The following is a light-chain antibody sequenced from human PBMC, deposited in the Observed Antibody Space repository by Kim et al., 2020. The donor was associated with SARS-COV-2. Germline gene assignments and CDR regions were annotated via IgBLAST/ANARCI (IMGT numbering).Light chain of an antibody. CDR3: QQYYSTPT. CDR1: QSVLYSSNNKNY. V-gene: IGKV4-1*01. Sequence: DIVMTQSPDSLAVSLGERATINCKSSQSVLYSSNNKNYLAWYQQKPGQPPKLLIYWASTWESGVPDRFSGSGSGTDFTLTISSLQAEDVAVYYCQQYYSTPTFGQGTKVDIK. J-gene: IGKJ1*01. CDR2: WAS.